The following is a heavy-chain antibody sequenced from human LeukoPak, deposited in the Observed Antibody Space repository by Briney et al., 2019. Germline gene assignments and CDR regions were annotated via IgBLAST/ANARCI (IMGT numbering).Heavy chain of an antibody. J-gene: IGHJ5*02. CDR3: ARGAGYCSSTSCLENNWFDP. V-gene: IGHV4-30-2*01. D-gene: IGHD2-2*01. CDR2: IYHSGST. Sequence: SQTLSLTCAVSGGSISSGGYSWSWIRQPPGKGLEWIGYIYHSGSTYYNPSLKSRVTISVDRTKNQFSLKLSSVTAADTAVYYCARGAGYCSSTSCLENNWFDPWGQGTLVTVSS. CDR1: GGSISSGGYS.